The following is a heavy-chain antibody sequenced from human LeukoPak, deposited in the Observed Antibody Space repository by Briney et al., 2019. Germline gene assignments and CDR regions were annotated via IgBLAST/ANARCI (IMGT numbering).Heavy chain of an antibody. J-gene: IGHJ4*02. D-gene: IGHD3-10*01. CDR1: GFTFSSYW. Sequence: GGSLRLSCAASGFTFSSYWMSWVRQAPGKGLEWVANIKQDGSEKYYVDSVKGRFTISRDNAKNSLYLQMNSLRAEDTAVYYCARTTMVRGHDPPISFDYWGQGTLVTVSS. CDR3: ARTTMVRGHDPPISFDY. CDR2: IKQDGSEK. V-gene: IGHV3-7*03.